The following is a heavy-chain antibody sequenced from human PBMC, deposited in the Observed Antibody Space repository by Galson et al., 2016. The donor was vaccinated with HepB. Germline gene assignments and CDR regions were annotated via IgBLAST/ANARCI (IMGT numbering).Heavy chain of an antibody. CDR1: GFTFRNYA. Sequence: SLRLSCAASGFTFRNYAMHWVRQAPGKGLEWVAVISYDGGIKTYADSVKGRFTISRDNSKNTLYLQMNSLRPEDTAVYYGVRGVWFGELSDDHWGQGTLVIVSS. D-gene: IGHD3-10*01. V-gene: IGHV3-30-3*01. CDR3: VRGVWFGELSDDH. J-gene: IGHJ4*02. CDR2: ISYDGGIK.